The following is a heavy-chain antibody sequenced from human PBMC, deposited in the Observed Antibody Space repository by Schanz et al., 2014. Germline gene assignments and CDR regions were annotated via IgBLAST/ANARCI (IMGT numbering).Heavy chain of an antibody. D-gene: IGHD5-12*01. CDR1: GYTFTSYG. Sequence: QVHLVQSGAEVKRPGASVKVSCKASGYTFTSYGISWVRQAPGQRLEWMGWINTGSGDTKYSQNFQGRVTITRDTSASTVYMELSSLRSEDTAVYSCARGIGGYGANNYFDYWGQGTLVTVSS. CDR2: INTGSGDT. CDR3: ARGIGGYGANNYFDY. J-gene: IGHJ4*02. V-gene: IGHV1-3*04.